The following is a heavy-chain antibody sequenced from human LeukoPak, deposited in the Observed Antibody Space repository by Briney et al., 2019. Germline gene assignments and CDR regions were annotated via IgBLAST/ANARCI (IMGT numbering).Heavy chain of an antibody. CDR1: GGSISSYY. Sequence: PSETLSLTCTVSGGSISSYYWSWIRQPPGKGLEWIGYIYYSGSANYNPSLKSRVTISVDTSKNQFSLKLSSVTAADTAVYYCARGFGYSGYDPFDYWGQGTLVTVSS. V-gene: IGHV4-59*01. D-gene: IGHD5-12*01. CDR2: IYYSGSA. J-gene: IGHJ4*02. CDR3: ARGFGYSGYDPFDY.